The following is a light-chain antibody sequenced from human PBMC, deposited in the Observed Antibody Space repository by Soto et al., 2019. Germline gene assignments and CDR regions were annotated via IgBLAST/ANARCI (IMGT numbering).Light chain of an antibody. CDR2: WAS. Sequence: DIVMTQSADSLALSLGERSTINCKSSQSGLYSSTNENSLAWYQQKPGQPPKLLIYWASTRESGVHDRFSGRGAGTDVTRIISSLQDEDVGVYYRQQSHSHRPYTFDQGNKLDIK. CDR1: QSGLYSSTNENS. CDR3: QQSHSHRPYT. V-gene: IGKV4-1*01. J-gene: IGKJ2*01.